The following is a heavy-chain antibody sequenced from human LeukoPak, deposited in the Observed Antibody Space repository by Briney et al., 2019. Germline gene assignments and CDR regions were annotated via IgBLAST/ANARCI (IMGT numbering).Heavy chain of an antibody. CDR3: ATRSGHGYRGNYGGFDI. V-gene: IGHV3-72*01. D-gene: IGHD4-23*01. CDR2: IWNKPDGYTT. CDR1: GFTFSDHY. Sequence: PGGSLRLSCAASGFTFSDHYMDWVRQAPGKGLEWVARIWNKPDGYTTEYAASVRGRFTISRDDSNNPLFLQMNSLKSEDTAVYYCATRSGHGYRGNYGGFDIRGQGTVVAVSS. J-gene: IGHJ3*02.